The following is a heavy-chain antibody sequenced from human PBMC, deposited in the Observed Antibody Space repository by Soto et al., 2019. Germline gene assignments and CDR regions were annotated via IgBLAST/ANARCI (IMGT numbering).Heavy chain of an antibody. V-gene: IGHV3-23*01. CDR2: ISGSGGST. D-gene: IGHD2-15*01. Sequence: EVQLLESGGGLVQPGGSLRLSCAASGFTFSSYAMSWVRQAPGKGLEWVSAISGSGGSTYYADSVKGRFTISRDNSKNTLDLQMNSLRAEDTAVYYCAKDGYCSGGSCYSENYGDYAGVFYWGQGTLVTVSS. CDR1: GFTFSSYA. CDR3: AKDGYCSGGSCYSENYGDYAGVFY. J-gene: IGHJ4*02.